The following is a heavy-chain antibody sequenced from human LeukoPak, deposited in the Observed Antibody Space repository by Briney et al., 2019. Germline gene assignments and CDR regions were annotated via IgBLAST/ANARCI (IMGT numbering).Heavy chain of an antibody. J-gene: IGHJ4*02. D-gene: IGHD1-1*01. CDR2: INTDGSST. CDR3: AREWKKTGAFDH. CDR1: GFTFSSYW. V-gene: IGHV3-74*01. Sequence: PGGSLRLSCAASGFTFSSYWMHWVRQAPGKGLVWVSRINTDGSSTTYADSVKGRFTISRDNTENTLYLQMSSLRAEDTAVYYCAREWKKTGAFDHWGQGTLVTVSS.